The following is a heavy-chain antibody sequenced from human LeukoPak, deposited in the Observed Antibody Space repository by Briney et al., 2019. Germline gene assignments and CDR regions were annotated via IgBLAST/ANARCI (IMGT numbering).Heavy chain of an antibody. CDR2: IDPNSGGT. D-gene: IGHD3-10*01. V-gene: IGHV1-2*02. Sequence: ASVKVSCKTSGYTFTAHYIHWVRQAPGQGLEWMGWIDPNSGGTHYAQKFLGSVTMTADTSINTAFMEIRRLRSDDTAIYYCARGRGTTMVRGVITNYFDLWGRGSLVTVSS. CDR1: GYTFTAHY. CDR3: ARGRGTTMVRGVITNYFDL. J-gene: IGHJ2*01.